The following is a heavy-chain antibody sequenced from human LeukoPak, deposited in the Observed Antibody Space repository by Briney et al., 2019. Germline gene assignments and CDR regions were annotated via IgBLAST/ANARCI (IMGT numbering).Heavy chain of an antibody. CDR3: ARGSLPGAFDI. J-gene: IGHJ3*02. CDR1: GGSISSHY. V-gene: IGHV4-59*11. CDR2: IYYSGST. Sequence: SETPSLTCTVSGGSISSHYWSWIRQPPGKGLEWIGYIYYSGSTNYNPSLKSRVTISVDTSKNQFSLKLSSVTAADTAVYYCARGSLPGAFDIWGQGTMVTVSS.